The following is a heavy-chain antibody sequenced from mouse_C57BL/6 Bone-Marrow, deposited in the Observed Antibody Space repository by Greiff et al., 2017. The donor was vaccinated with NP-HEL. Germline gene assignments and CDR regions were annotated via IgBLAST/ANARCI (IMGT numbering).Heavy chain of an antibody. D-gene: IGHD1-1*01. V-gene: IGHV1-50*01. CDR1: GYTFTSYW. CDR2: IDPSDSYT. J-gene: IGHJ3*01. CDR3: ARGGSPAY. Sequence: QVQLKQPGAELVKPGASVKLSCKASGYTFTSYWMQWVKQRPGQGLEWIGEIDPSDSYTNYNQKFKGKATLTVDTSSSTAYMQLSSRTSEDSAVYYCARGGSPAYWGQGTLVTVSA.